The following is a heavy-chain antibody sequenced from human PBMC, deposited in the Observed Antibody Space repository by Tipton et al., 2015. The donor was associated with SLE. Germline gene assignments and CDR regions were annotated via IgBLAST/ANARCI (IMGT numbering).Heavy chain of an antibody. CDR1: GGSISSSSYY. CDR3: ASPAVAGFDY. Sequence: LRLSCTVSGGSISSSSYYWSWIRQPAGKGLEWIGHIYTSGSTNYNPSLKSRVTISLDTSKNQFSLKLSSVTAADTAVYYCASPAVAGFDYWGQGTLVTVSS. V-gene: IGHV4-61*09. D-gene: IGHD6-19*01. CDR2: IYTSGST. J-gene: IGHJ4*02.